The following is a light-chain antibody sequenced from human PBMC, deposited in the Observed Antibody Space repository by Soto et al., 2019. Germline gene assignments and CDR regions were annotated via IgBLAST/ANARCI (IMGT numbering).Light chain of an antibody. CDR1: QSIRNY. CDR2: AAS. CDR3: QQTYSTPPT. V-gene: IGKV1-39*01. Sequence: DIQMTQSPSSLSASVGDRVTISCRASQSIRNYVSWYQQKPGTAPKLLIRAASTLQSGVPSRFSGSGSGTDFTLTISSLQIEDFATHFCQQTYSTPPTFGQGTNVEI. J-gene: IGKJ1*01.